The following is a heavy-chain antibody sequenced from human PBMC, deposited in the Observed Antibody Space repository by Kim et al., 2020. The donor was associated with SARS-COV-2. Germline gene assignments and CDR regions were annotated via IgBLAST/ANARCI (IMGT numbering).Heavy chain of an antibody. V-gene: IGHV3-21*01. CDR3: ARDGGGYDVNYYYYGMDV. Sequence: GGSLRLSCAASGFTFSSYSMNWVRQAPGKGLEWVSSIRRTRKYIYDKESVKGRFTISRDNAKNSLYLQMNSLRAEDTAVYYCARDGGGYDVNYYYYGMDVWGQGTTVTVSS. CDR2: IRRTRKYI. J-gene: IGHJ6*02. CDR1: GFTFSSYS. D-gene: IGHD5-12*01.